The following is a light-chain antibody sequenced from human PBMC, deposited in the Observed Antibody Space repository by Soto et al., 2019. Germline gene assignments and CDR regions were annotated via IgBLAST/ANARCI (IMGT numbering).Light chain of an antibody. J-gene: IGKJ5*01. CDR3: QQYYNWPRT. Sequence: EIVMTQSPTTLSVSPGYRSTLPCRASENIYTNLAWYKQNPGQAPRLLFYGASTRATGLPARFSGTGSGTEVTLTINSLQAEDSAVYYCQQYYNWPRTFGQGTRLEIK. V-gene: IGKV3-15*01. CDR2: GAS. CDR1: ENIYTN.